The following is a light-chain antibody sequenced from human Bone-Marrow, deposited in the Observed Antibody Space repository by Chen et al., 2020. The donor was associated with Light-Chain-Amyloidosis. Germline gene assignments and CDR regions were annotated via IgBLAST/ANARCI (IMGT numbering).Light chain of an antibody. CDR3: QQYNNWPGT. J-gene: IGKJ3*01. V-gene: IGKV3-15*01. Sequence: EIVMTQSPATLSVSPGERATLSCRASQSINYKLAWYQHKPGQAPRLLIYGASTRATGIPARFSDSGSGTEFTLTISSMESEDVAIYYCQQYNNWPGTFGPGTKVDIK. CDR2: GAS. CDR1: QSINYK.